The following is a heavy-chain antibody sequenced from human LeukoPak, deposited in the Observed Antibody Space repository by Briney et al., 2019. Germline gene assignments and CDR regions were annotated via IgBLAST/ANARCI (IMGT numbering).Heavy chain of an antibody. CDR2: IKQDGSEK. CDR1: GFTFSNYG. CDR3: ARGHVWFDP. V-gene: IGHV3-7*05. J-gene: IGHJ5*02. Sequence: PGGSLKVSCAASGFTFSNYGMTWVRQAPGKGLEWVANIKQDGSEKYYVDSVKGQFTISRDNAKNSLYLQMNSLRAEDMAVYYCARGHVWFDPWGQGTLVTVSS.